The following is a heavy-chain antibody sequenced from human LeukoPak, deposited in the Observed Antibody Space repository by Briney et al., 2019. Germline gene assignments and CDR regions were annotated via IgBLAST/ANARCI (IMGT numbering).Heavy chain of an antibody. D-gene: IGHD6-6*01. V-gene: IGHV3-48*04. CDR1: GFTFSSYG. CDR2: ISSSGSTI. CDR3: ARVESIAARLDYYGMDV. J-gene: IGHJ6*02. Sequence: GRSLRLSCTASGFTFSSYGMHWVRQAPGKGLEWVSYISSSGSTIYYADSVKGRFTISRDNAKNSLYLQMNSLRAEDTAVYYCARVESIAARLDYYGMDVWGQGTTVTVSS.